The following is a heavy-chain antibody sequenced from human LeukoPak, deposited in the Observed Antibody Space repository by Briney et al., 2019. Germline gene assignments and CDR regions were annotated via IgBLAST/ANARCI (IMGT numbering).Heavy chain of an antibody. V-gene: IGHV4-34*01. J-gene: IGHJ4*02. Sequence: SETLSLTCAVYGGSFSGYYWSWIRQPPGKGLEWIGEINHSGGTNYNPSLKSRVTISVDTSKNQFSLKLSSVTAADTAVYYCARGGRYSSGWYFWGQGTLVTVSS. CDR1: GGSFSGYY. CDR3: ARGGRYSSGWYF. CDR2: INHSGGT. D-gene: IGHD6-19*01.